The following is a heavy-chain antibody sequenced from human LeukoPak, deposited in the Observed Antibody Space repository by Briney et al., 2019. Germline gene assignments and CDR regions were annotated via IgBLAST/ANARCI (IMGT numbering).Heavy chain of an antibody. CDR1: GGTFSSYA. D-gene: IGHD3-10*01. CDR2: IIPIFGTA. V-gene: IGHV1-69*01. Sequence: SVKVSCKASGGTFSSYAISWVRQAPGQGLEWMGGIIPIFGTANYAQKFQGRVTITADESTSTAYMELSSLRSEDTAVYYCAKYGGRTIPTRGEALDIWGQGTTVTVSS. CDR3: AKYGGRTIPTRGEALDI. J-gene: IGHJ3*02.